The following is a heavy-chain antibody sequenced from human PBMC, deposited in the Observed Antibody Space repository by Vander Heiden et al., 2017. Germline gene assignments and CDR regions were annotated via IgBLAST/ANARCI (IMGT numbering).Heavy chain of an antibody. D-gene: IGHD4-17*01. Sequence: QITLKEAGPALLQPPQTLTLTCSSTGFSLRRDGVGVGWLRQPPGKALEWIALIYWDDEKRYSPSLQSRVAISEDTSKTQVLLTMTNMHPLDTGTYYCARRLGDNGALYYFDLWGQGTLVTVSS. CDR3: ARRLGDNGALYYFDL. CDR1: GFSLRRDGVG. J-gene: IGHJ4*02. CDR2: IYWDDEK. V-gene: IGHV2-5*02.